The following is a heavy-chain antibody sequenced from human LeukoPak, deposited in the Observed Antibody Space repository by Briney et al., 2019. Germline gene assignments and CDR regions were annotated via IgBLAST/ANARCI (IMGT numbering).Heavy chain of an antibody. J-gene: IGHJ2*01. CDR2: INPNSGGT. CDR1: GYTFTGYY. CDR3: ARTSGTVTTSSRYFDL. Sequence: ASVKVSCKASGYTFTGYYMHWVRQAPGQGLEWMGWINPNSGGTNYAQKFQGRVTMTRDTSISTAYMELSRLRSDDTAAYYCARTSGTVTTSSRYFDLWGRGTLVTVSS. D-gene: IGHD4-17*01. V-gene: IGHV1-2*02.